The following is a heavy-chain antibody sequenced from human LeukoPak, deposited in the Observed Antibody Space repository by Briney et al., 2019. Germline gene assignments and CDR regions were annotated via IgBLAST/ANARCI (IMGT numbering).Heavy chain of an antibody. CDR1: GFTFTSTW. Sequence: GGSLRLSCAASGFTFTSTWMHWVRQAPGQGPVWVARINTDGTITKYADSVKGRFTISRDNGKNSLYLHMNSLRAEDTAVYYCARSLLGQWLVRRSFDYWGQGTLVTVSS. D-gene: IGHD6-19*01. CDR3: ARSLLGQWLVRRSFDY. V-gene: IGHV3-74*01. CDR2: INTDGTIT. J-gene: IGHJ4*02.